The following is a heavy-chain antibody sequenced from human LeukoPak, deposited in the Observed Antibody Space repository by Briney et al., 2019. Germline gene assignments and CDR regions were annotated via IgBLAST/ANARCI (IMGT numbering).Heavy chain of an antibody. V-gene: IGHV3-15*01. D-gene: IGHD4-17*01. CDR2: IKTKSDGGTT. CDR3: TTVDYGDLTPAASSDY. CDR1: GFTLSKVW. Sequence: GGSLRLSCAASGFTLSKVWMSWVRQAPGKGLEWVGRIKTKSDGGTTEYAAPVRGRFTISRDDSEDTLCLQMNSLKTEDTAVYYCTTVDYGDLTPAASSDYWGQGTLVTVSS. J-gene: IGHJ4*02.